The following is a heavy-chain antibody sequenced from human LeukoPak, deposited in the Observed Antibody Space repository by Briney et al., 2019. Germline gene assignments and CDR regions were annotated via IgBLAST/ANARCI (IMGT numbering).Heavy chain of an antibody. CDR3: ARCPITMVRGVAYDNWFDP. V-gene: IGHV1-18*01. CDR2: ISAYNGNT. J-gene: IGHJ5*02. D-gene: IGHD3-10*01. CDR1: GYTFTSYD. Sequence: ASVKVSCKASGYTFTSYDINWVRQAPGQGLEWMGWISAYNGNTNYAQKLQGRVTMTTDTSTSTAYMELRSLRSDDTAVYYCARCPITMVRGVAYDNWFDPWGQGTLVTVSS.